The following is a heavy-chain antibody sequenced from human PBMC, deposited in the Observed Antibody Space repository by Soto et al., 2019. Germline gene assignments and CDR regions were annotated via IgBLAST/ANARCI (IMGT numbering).Heavy chain of an antibody. CDR3: ARANYGQWLDY. J-gene: IGHJ4*02. D-gene: IGHD6-19*01. CDR1: GGSISSGRYY. V-gene: IGHV4-31*03. CDR2: ISYSGST. Sequence: QVQLQESGPGLVKPSQTLSLTCTVSGGSISSGRYYWTWIRHHPGKGLEWIGYISYSGSTYYNPSLKSRITISSAPSKNQFSLKLSSMTAADTAVYYCARANYGQWLDYWGQGTLVTVSS.